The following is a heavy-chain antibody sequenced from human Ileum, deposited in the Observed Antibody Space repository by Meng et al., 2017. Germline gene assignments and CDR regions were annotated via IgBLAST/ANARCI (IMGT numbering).Heavy chain of an antibody. CDR1: GGSFSANY. CDR3: ARENTIFGVVWGSWFDP. CDR2: INHSGST. D-gene: IGHD3-3*01. J-gene: IGHJ5*02. Sequence: QVQLQQWGAGLLKPSETLSLTCVVYGGSFSANYWTWIRQPPGKGLEWIGEINHSGSTNYNPSLKSRVTISVDTSKNQFSLKLSSVTAADTAVYYCARENTIFGVVWGSWFDPWGQGTLVTVSS. V-gene: IGHV4-34*01.